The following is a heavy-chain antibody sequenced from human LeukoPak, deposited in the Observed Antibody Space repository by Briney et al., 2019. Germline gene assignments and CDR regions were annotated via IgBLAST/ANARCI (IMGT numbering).Heavy chain of an antibody. CDR2: IWYDGSNK. V-gene: IGHV3-33*06. Sequence: GGSLRLSCAASGFTFSSYGMHWVRQAPGKGLEWVAVIWYDGSNKYYADSVKGRFTVSRDNSKNTLYLQMNSPRAEDTAVYYCAKDDERGYSYGIFDYWGQGTLVTVSS. J-gene: IGHJ4*02. CDR3: AKDDERGYSYGIFDY. D-gene: IGHD5-18*01. CDR1: GFTFSSYG.